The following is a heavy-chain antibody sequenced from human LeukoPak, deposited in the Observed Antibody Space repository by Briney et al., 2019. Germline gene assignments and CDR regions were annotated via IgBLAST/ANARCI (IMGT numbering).Heavy chain of an antibody. Sequence: SETLSLTCTVSGGSISSGSYYWSWIRQPAGKGLEWIGRIYTSGSTNYNPSLKSRVTISVDTSKNQFSLKLSSVTAADTAVYYCARVPQGSYRGSHYWYFDLWGRGTLVTVSS. J-gene: IGHJ2*01. V-gene: IGHV4-61*02. D-gene: IGHD1-26*01. CDR1: GGSISSGSYY. CDR3: ARVPQGSYRGSHYWYFDL. CDR2: IYTSGST.